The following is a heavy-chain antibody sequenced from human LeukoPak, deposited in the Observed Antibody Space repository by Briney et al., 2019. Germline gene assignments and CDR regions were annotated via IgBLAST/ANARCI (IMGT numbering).Heavy chain of an antibody. D-gene: IGHD3-22*01. V-gene: IGHV3-30-3*01. CDR1: GFTFSSYA. Sequence: PGGSLRLSCAASGFTFSSYAMRWVRQAPGEGLEWVAVISDDGSNKYYADSVKGRFTISRDTSKNTLYLQMNSLRVEDTAIYYCARDPYYYDDSDSGPYGLDVWGQGTTVTVSS. J-gene: IGHJ6*02. CDR3: ARDPYYYDDSDSGPYGLDV. CDR2: ISDDGSNK.